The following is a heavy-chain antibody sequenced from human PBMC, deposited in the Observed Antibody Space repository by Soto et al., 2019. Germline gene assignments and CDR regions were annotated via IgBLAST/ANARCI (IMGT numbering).Heavy chain of an antibody. D-gene: IGHD3-9*01. CDR1: GFTFSSYW. J-gene: IGHJ4*02. CDR3: ASGEAYYDILTGYYFDY. CDR2: IKQDGSEK. V-gene: IGHV3-7*01. Sequence: LPGGSLRLSCAASGFTFSSYWMSWVRQAPGKGLEWVANIKQDGSEKYYVDSVKGRFTISRDNAKNSLYLQMNSLRAEDTAVYYCASGEAYYDILTGYYFDYWGQGTLVTVSS.